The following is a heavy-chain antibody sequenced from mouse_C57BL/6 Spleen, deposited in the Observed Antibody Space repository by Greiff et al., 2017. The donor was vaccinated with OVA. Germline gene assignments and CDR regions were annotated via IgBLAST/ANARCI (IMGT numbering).Heavy chain of an antibody. CDR2: ISYDGSN. D-gene: IGHD4-1*01. J-gene: IGHJ2*01. Sequence: EVKLQESGPGLVKPSQSLSLTCSVTGYSITSGYYWNWIRQFPGNKLEWMGYISYDGSNNYNPSLKNRISITRDTSKNQFFLKLNSVTTEDTATYYCARRGHWDDYWGQGTTLTVSS. CDR3: ARRGHWDDY. V-gene: IGHV3-6*01. CDR1: GYSITSGYY.